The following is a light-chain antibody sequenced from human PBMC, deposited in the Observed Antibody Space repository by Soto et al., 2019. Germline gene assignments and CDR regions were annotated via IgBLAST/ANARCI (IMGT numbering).Light chain of an antibody. J-gene: IGKJ2*01. Sequence: DIQMTQSPSSLSASVGDRVTITCRSSQSINNRLNWYQQKPGEAPKLLIYGASSLQSGVPSRFSGSGSGTDFSLTITSLQPEDFTTYYCQQSYSTPRTFGQGTKLEIK. CDR1: QSINNR. CDR3: QQSYSTPRT. V-gene: IGKV1-39*01. CDR2: GAS.